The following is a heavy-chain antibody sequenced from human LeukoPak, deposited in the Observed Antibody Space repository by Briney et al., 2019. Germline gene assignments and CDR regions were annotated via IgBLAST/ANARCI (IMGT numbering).Heavy chain of an antibody. CDR2: IYYSGST. CDR1: GGSISSGDYY. D-gene: IGHD3-22*01. V-gene: IGHV4-30-4*08. Sequence: PSQTLSLTCTVSGGSISSGDYYWSWIRQPPGKGLEWIGYIYYSGSTYYNPSLKSRVTISVDTSKSQFSLKLSSVTAADTAVYYCARRYYYDSSGYYLYYFDYWGQGTLVTVSS. J-gene: IGHJ4*02. CDR3: ARRYYYDSSGYYLYYFDY.